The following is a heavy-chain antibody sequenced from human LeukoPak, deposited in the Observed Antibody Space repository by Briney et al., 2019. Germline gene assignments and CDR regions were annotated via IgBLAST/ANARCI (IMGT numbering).Heavy chain of an antibody. V-gene: IGHV1-46*01. D-gene: IGHD2-2*01. Sequence: ASVKVSCKASGYTFTSYYIHWLRQAPGQGLEWMGLINPSAGGTSYAQKFQDRVTMTRDMSTTTVYLGLNSLRSEDTAVYYCARGGCSTTSCYHFDYWGQRTLVTVSS. CDR1: GYTFTSYY. CDR3: ARGGCSTTSCYHFDY. J-gene: IGHJ4*02. CDR2: INPSAGGT.